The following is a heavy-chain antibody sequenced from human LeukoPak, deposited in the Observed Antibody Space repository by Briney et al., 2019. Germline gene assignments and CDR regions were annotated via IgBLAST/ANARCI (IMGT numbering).Heavy chain of an antibody. CDR1: GFTFSSYD. Sequence: GGSLRHSCSAPGFTFSSYDMHWVRQAPGKGLEYVSDISSNGGSTYYADSVKGRLTISRDNSMTALYLQMSSLRAEDTALYYCVKDSGWRAPTLDYWGQGTLVTVSS. V-gene: IGHV3-64D*06. D-gene: IGHD6-19*01. CDR2: ISSNGGST. J-gene: IGHJ4*02. CDR3: VKDSGWRAPTLDY.